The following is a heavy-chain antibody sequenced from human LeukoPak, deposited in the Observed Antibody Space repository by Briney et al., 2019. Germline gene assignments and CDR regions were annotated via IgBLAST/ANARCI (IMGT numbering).Heavy chain of an antibody. D-gene: IGHD2-15*01. J-gene: IGHJ6*03. V-gene: IGHV1-2*02. CDR2: INPNSGGT. CDR1: GFTFTAYH. Sequence: ASVKVSCKASGFTFTAYHMHWVRQAPEQGLEWMGWINPNSGGTNYAQKFQGRVTMTRDTSISTAYMELSGLRSDDTAVYYCARDGLGCSGGSCYRYYYYMDVWGKGTTVTISS. CDR3: ARDGLGCSGGSCYRYYYYMDV.